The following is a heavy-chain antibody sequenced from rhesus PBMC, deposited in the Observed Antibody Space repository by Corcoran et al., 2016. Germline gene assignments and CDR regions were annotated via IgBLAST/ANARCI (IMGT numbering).Heavy chain of an antibody. V-gene: IGHV4-173*01. Sequence: QLQLQESGPGLVKPSETLSLTCAVSGGSISSNYWSWIRQPPGKGLEWIGRISGSGGSTDYNPSLKSRVTISTDTSKNQFSLKLSSVTTADTAVYYCARGESGSWNARGYGLESWGQGVVVTVSS. CDR2: ISGSGGST. CDR1: GGSISSNY. D-gene: IGHD6-25*01. J-gene: IGHJ6*01. CDR3: ARGESGSWNARGYGLES.